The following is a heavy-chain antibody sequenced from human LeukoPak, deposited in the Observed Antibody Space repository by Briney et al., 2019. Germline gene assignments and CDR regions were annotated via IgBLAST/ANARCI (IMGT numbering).Heavy chain of an antibody. CDR2: INPNSGGT. D-gene: IGHD6-13*01. J-gene: IGHJ4*02. CDR1: GYTFTGYY. CDR3: ARDPYSSIGGGY. Sequence: ASVKVSCKASGYTFTGYYIHWVRQAPGQGLEWMGWINPNSGGTNYAQKFQGRVTMTRDTSITTAYMELSRLTSDDTAVYYCARDPYSSIGGGYWGQGTLVTVSS. V-gene: IGHV1-2*02.